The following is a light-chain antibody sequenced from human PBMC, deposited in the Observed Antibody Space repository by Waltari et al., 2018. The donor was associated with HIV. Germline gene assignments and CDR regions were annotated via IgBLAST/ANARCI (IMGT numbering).Light chain of an antibody. Sequence: EIVVTQSPGTLSLSPGERATLSCRASQSVSSNYLAWYQQKPGQAPRLLIYAASRKATDIPDRFSGSGSGTDFILTISRLEPEDFAVYYCQQYGSSPLYTFGQGTTLEIK. CDR3: QQYGSSPLYT. J-gene: IGKJ2*01. CDR2: AAS. CDR1: QSVSSNY. V-gene: IGKV3-20*01.